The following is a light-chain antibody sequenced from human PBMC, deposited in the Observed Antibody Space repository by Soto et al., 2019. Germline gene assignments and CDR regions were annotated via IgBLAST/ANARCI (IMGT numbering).Light chain of an antibody. Sequence: EIVLTQSPATLSVSPGERATPSCRASQSVGNNFAWYQQKPGQAPRLLIFAASTRATGVPARFSGSGSGTEFTLIISSLQSEDFGVYYCQQYGDWPLTFGGGAKVEIE. J-gene: IGKJ4*01. CDR1: QSVGNN. CDR2: AAS. V-gene: IGKV3-15*01. CDR3: QQYGDWPLT.